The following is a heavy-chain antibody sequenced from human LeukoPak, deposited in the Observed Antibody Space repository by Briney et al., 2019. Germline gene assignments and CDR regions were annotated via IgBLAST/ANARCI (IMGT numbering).Heavy chain of an antibody. D-gene: IGHD3-9*01. CDR3: ARGSRRRHYDILTGYYNY. CDR1: GYTFTSYD. V-gene: IGHV1-8*01. Sequence: ASVKVSCKASGYTFTSYDINWVRQATGQGLEWMGWMNPNSGNTGYAQKFQGRVTMTRNTSISTAYMELSGLRSEDTAVYYCARGSRRRHYDILTGYYNYWGQGTLVTVSS. CDR2: MNPNSGNT. J-gene: IGHJ4*02.